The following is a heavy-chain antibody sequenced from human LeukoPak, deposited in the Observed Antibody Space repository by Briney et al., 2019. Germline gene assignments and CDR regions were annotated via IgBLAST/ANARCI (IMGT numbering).Heavy chain of an antibody. CDR3: ASSPYDSSGYTDY. CDR1: GFTFSSYA. J-gene: IGHJ4*02. CDR2: ISYDGSNK. Sequence: GRSLRLSCAAPGFTFSSYAMHWVRQAPGKGLVWVAVISYDGSNKYYADSVKGRFTISRDNSKNTLYLQMNSLRAEDTAVYYCASSPYDSSGYTDYWGQGTLVTVSS. D-gene: IGHD3-22*01. V-gene: IGHV3-30-3*01.